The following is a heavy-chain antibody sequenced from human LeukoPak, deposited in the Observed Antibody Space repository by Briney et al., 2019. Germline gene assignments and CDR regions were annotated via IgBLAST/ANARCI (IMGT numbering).Heavy chain of an antibody. CDR2: ISYDGSNK. Sequence: GGSLRLSCAASGFTFSSYAMHWVRQAPGKGLEWVAVISYDGSNKYYADSVKGRFTISRDNSKNTLYLQMNSLRAEDTAVYYCARKGELERRRSWDYWGQGTLVTVSS. D-gene: IGHD1-1*01. V-gene: IGHV3-30-3*01. J-gene: IGHJ4*02. CDR1: GFTFSSYA. CDR3: ARKGELERRRSWDY.